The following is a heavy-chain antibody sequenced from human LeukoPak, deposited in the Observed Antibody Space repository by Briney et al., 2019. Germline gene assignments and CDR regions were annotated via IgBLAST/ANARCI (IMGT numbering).Heavy chain of an antibody. J-gene: IGHJ4*02. Sequence: GGSLRLSCAASGFIFSIYNMNWVRQAPGKGLEWISHISSSTATIYYTDSVKGRFTISRDNAKNSLYLQMNSLRVEDTAVYYCVRRFDCWGQGTLVTVSS. CDR2: ISSSTATI. CDR3: VRRFDC. D-gene: IGHD1-14*01. V-gene: IGHV3-48*01. CDR1: GFIFSIYN.